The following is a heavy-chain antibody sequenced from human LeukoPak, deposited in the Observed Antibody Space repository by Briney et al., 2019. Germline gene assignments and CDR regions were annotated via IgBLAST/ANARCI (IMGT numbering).Heavy chain of an antibody. V-gene: IGHV4-39*01. Sequence: SETLSLTCTVSGGSINSSNYYWGWIRQPPGKGLEWIGSIYYSGSTYYSPSLKSRVSISVDTSKDQFSLKLSSVTAADTAVYYCARHLAHFFGSDTYYDAFDIWGQGTMVTVSS. CDR3: ARHLAHFFGSDTYYDAFDI. CDR1: GGSINSSNYY. J-gene: IGHJ3*02. D-gene: IGHD3-10*01. CDR2: IYYSGST.